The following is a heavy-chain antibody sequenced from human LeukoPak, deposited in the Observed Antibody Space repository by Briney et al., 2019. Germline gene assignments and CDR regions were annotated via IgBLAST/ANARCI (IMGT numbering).Heavy chain of an antibody. Sequence: SETLSLTCTVSGGSISSSSYYWGWLRQPPGKGLEWIGSIYYSGSTYYNPSLKSRVTISVDTSKNQFSLKLSSVTAADTAVYYCARDSPSYGMDVWGQGTTVTVSS. CDR2: IYYSGST. CDR3: ARDSPSYGMDV. CDR1: GGSISSSSYY. J-gene: IGHJ6*02. V-gene: IGHV4-39*02.